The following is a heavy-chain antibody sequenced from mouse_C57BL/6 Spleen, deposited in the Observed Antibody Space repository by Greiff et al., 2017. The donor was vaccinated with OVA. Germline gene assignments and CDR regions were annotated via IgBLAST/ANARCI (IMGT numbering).Heavy chain of an antibody. D-gene: IGHD1-1*01. Sequence: QVQLQQSGPELVKPGASVKISCKASGYAFSSSWMNWVKQRPGKGLEWIGRIYPGDGDTNYNGKFKGKATLTADKSSSTAYMQLSSLTSEDSAVYFCARMHYGSSYLFDYWGQGTTLTVSS. CDR1: GYAFSSSW. CDR2: IYPGDGDT. J-gene: IGHJ2*01. CDR3: ARMHYGSSYLFDY. V-gene: IGHV1-82*01.